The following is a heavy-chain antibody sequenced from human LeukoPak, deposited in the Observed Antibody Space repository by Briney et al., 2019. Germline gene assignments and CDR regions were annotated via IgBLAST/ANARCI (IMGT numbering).Heavy chain of an antibody. V-gene: IGHV3-33*08. CDR1: GFTCGKYG. CDR3: SRDVDGNGYLGGIY. D-gene: IGHD5-24*01. CDR2: IWHDGGRK. J-gene: IGHJ4*02. Sequence: GGSLRLSCAASGFTCGKYGMHWVCQAPGKGLERVAVIWHDGGRKYYADSVKSRFIISRDNSLNTLYLQMSSLIAEATAMYYYSRDVDGNGYLGGIYWGQGTVVTVSS.